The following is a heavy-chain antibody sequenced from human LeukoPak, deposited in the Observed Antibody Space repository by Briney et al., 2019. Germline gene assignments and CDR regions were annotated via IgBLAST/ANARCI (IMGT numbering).Heavy chain of an antibody. CDR1: GFTFSSYS. V-gene: IGHV3-23*01. Sequence: AGGSLRLSCAASGFTFSSYSTNWVRQAPGKGLEWVSAISGSDGSTYYADSVKGRFTISRDNSKNTLYLHINSLRAEDTAVYYCAKEKPYSSSRTLYYFDYWGQGTVVIVSS. D-gene: IGHD6-13*01. J-gene: IGHJ4*02. CDR2: ISGSDGST. CDR3: AKEKPYSSSRTLYYFDY.